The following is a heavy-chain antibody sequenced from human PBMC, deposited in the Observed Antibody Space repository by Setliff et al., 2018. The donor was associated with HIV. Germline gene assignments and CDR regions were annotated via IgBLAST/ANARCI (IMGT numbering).Heavy chain of an antibody. V-gene: IGHV1-69*05. CDR2: IIPIFGTA. D-gene: IGHD2-15*01. CDR3: ARDGCSGQRCYLYNWFDP. Sequence: SVKVSCKASGGTFSSYAISWVRQAPGQGLEWMGGIIPIFGTANYAQKFQGRVTMTRDTSATTAYMELSSLRSDDMAVYYCARDGCSGQRCYLYNWFDPWGQGTLVTVSS. CDR1: GGTFSSYA. J-gene: IGHJ5*02.